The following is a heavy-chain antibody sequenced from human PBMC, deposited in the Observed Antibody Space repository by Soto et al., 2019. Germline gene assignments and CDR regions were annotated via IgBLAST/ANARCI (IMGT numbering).Heavy chain of an antibody. CDR2: INPNSGGT. CDR1: GYTFSDYY. D-gene: IGHD1-1*01. V-gene: IGHV1-2*02. CDR3: AREPATAKPEGVDF. Sequence: SVKVSFKASGYTFSDYYIHWVRQAPGQGLEWMGWINPNSGGTKYAPEFQGGVTMTRDTSITTAYMELSRLRSGDTAVYYCAREPATAKPEGVDFWGQGTLVTVSS. J-gene: IGHJ4*02.